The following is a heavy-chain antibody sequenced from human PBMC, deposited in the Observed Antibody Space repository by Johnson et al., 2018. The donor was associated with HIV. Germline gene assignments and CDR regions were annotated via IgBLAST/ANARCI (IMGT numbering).Heavy chain of an antibody. CDR3: ARDPGGMDGSFDL. V-gene: IGHV3-9*01. D-gene: IGHD3-16*01. CDR2: MSWNSGSV. Sequence: VQLVESGGGLVQPGGSLRLSCAASGFTFGHFAIHWVRQPPGKGLEWVSGMSWNSGSVGYADSVKGRFTISRDNAKNSLYLQMNSLRPDDTVLYYCARDPGGMDGSFDLWGQGTMVTVSS. CDR1: GFTFGHFA. J-gene: IGHJ3*01.